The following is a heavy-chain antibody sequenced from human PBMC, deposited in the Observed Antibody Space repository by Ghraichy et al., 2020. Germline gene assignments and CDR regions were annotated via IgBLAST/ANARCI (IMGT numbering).Heavy chain of an antibody. CDR3: TIRGQSNYFDY. Sequence: SVKVSCKASGGTFSSYAISWVRQAPGQGLEWMGGIIPIFGTANYAQKFQGRVTITADESTSTAYMELSSLRSEDTAVYHCTIRGQSNYFDYWGQGTLVTVSS. CDR2: IIPIFGTA. V-gene: IGHV1-69*13. D-gene: IGHD5-24*01. J-gene: IGHJ4*02. CDR1: GGTFSSYA.